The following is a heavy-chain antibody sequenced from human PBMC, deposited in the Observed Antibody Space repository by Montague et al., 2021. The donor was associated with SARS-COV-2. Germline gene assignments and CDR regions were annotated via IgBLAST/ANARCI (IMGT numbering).Heavy chain of an antibody. D-gene: IGHD2-2*02. CDR2: INHSGSA. CDR1: GGSFSGYY. J-gene: IGHJ6*03. CDR3: ARLGEGVVPAPILGVGPYYSYFYMDV. V-gene: IGHV4-34*01. Sequence: SETLSLTCAVYGGSFSGYYWNWIRHPPGKGLEWIGEINHSGSANYNPSLKRRVTISVDMSKNQFSLKLNSVTAADTAVYYCARLGEGVVPAPILGVGPYYSYFYMDVWGKGATVTVSS.